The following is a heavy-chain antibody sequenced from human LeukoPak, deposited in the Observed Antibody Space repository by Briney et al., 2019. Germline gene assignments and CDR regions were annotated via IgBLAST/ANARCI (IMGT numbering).Heavy chain of an antibody. CDR3: ARENYDLLTGPDL. D-gene: IGHD3-9*01. J-gene: IGHJ4*02. Sequence: SETLSLTCTVSGASISSDDSYWTWIRQHPGKGLEWIGYIYYSGSSYYSPSLKSRVIMSVDTSQNQFSLRLTSVTAADTAVYYRARENYDLLTGPDLWGQGTLVTVSS. CDR1: GASISSDDSY. V-gene: IGHV4-31*03. CDR2: IYYSGSS.